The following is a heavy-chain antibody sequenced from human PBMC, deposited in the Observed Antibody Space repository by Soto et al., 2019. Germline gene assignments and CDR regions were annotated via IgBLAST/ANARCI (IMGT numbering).Heavy chain of an antibody. Sequence: QAQLVQSGAEVKKPGASVKVSCKASGYTFYSHSISWVRQAPGQGLEWMGRINADYGNTQYAQKFRGRVTMTTDTSTTTVYMELTHLRSDDTAVYYCARCIQGDYSYGMDVWGQVTTVTVSS. D-gene: IGHD5-18*01. CDR3: ARCIQGDYSYGMDV. V-gene: IGHV1-18*01. J-gene: IGHJ6*02. CDR1: GYTFYSHS. CDR2: INADYGNT.